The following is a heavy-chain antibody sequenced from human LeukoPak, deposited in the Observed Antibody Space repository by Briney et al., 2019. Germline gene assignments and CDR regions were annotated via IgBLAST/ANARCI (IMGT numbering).Heavy chain of an antibody. CDR3: AKSRGQYGDYLFYYYGMDM. CDR2: ISDSGVTT. J-gene: IGHJ6*02. Sequence: GGSLRLSCAASGFTFSSCAMSWVRQAPGKGLECVSGISDSGVTTYHADSVKGRFTISRDNSQNTLYLQMNSMRAEDTALYYCAKSRGQYGDYLFYYYGMDMWGQGTRVSVSS. D-gene: IGHD4-17*01. CDR1: GFTFSSCA. V-gene: IGHV3-23*01.